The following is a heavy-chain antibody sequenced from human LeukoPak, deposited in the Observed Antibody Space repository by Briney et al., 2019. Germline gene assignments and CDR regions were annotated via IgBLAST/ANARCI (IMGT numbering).Heavy chain of an antibody. Sequence: GASVKVSCKASGYTFTGYYMHWVRQAPGQGLEWMGWINPNSGGTNYAQKFQGRVTMTRDTSISTAYMELSRLRSDDTAVYYCARILIVATTYDSSYYYYYMDVWGKGTTVTVSS. CDR1: GYTFTGYY. D-gene: IGHD5-12*01. CDR3: ARILIVATTYDSSYYYYYMDV. CDR2: INPNSGGT. J-gene: IGHJ6*03. V-gene: IGHV1-2*02.